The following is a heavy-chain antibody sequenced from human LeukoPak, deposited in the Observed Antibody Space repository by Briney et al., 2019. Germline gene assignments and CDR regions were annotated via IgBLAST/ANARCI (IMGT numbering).Heavy chain of an antibody. V-gene: IGHV3-69-1*02. CDR3: AELGITMIGGV. CDR1: GFTFSDYY. Sequence: GGSLRLSCAASGFTFSDYYMSWLRQAPGKGLEWVSYISSGSTIYYADSVKGRFTISRDNAKNSLYLQMNSLRAEDTAVYYCAELGITMIGGVWGKGTTVTISS. CDR2: ISSGSTI. D-gene: IGHD3-10*02. J-gene: IGHJ6*04.